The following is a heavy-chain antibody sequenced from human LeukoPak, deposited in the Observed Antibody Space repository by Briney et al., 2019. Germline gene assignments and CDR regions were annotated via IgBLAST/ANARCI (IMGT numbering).Heavy chain of an antibody. CDR2: LTEIGSAK. J-gene: IGHJ6*02. D-gene: IGHD6-6*01. CDR1: ELPLRRFW. V-gene: IGHV3-7*01. CDR3: AIAILGVSRYSAMDV. Sequence: GGPLNFPCEPLELPLRRFWLTWARKLQGKGLEGGPPLTEIGSAKYYVDSVKGRFTISRDNVNDSVFLQMNSLRAEDTAVYYCAIAILGVSRYSAMDVWGQGTTVTVSS.